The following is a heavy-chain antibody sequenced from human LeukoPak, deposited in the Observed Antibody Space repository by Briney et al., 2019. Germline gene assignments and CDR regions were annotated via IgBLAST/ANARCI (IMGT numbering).Heavy chain of an antibody. CDR2: IYTSGST. CDR1: GGSISSGSYY. V-gene: IGHV4-61*02. Sequence: SETLSLTCTVSGGSISSGSYYWSWIRQPAGKGLEWIGRIYTSGSTNYNPSLKSRVTISVDKSKNQFSLNLSSVTAADTAVYYCARDTALGLAAAVFENSYYYYGMDVWGQGTTVTVSS. CDR3: ARDTALGLAAAVFENSYYYYGMDV. J-gene: IGHJ6*02. D-gene: IGHD6-13*01.